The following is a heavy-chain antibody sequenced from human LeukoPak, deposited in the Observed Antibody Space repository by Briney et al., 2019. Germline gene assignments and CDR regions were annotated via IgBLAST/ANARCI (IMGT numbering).Heavy chain of an antibody. CDR3: AKDPFPFYSSSWYNWFDP. J-gene: IGHJ5*02. Sequence: PGGSLRLSCAASGFTFRNYAMTWVRQAPGKGLEWVSAISGGSSTYFADSVKGRFTISRDNSENTVYLQMNSLRAEDTAVYYCAKDPFPFYSSSWYNWFDPWGQGTLVTVSS. V-gene: IGHV3-23*01. CDR1: GFTFRNYA. D-gene: IGHD6-13*01. CDR2: ISGGSST.